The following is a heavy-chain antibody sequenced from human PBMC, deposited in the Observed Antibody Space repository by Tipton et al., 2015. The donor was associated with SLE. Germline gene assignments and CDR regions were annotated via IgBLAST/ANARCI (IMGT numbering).Heavy chain of an antibody. D-gene: IGHD3-10*01. Sequence: LRLSCTVSGGSISSSSYYWGWIRQPPGKGLEWIGEINYSGSTFHNPSLKSRLTISVDTSKNQFSLKLSSVTAADTAVYYCARAEYSFDYWGQGALVTVSS. V-gene: IGHV4-39*07. CDR3: ARAEYSFDY. CDR2: INYSGST. CDR1: GGSISSSSYY. J-gene: IGHJ4*02.